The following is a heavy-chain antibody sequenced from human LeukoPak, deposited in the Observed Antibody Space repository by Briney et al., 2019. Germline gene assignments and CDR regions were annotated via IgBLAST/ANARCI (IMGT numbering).Heavy chain of an antibody. J-gene: IGHJ4*02. Sequence: ASVKVSCKASGYTFTSYDINWVRQATGQGLEWMGWMNPNSGNTGYAQKFQGRVTITRSTSISTAYMELSSLRSEDTAVYYCATDPVGYCSANGCYSVDYWGQGTLVTVSS. V-gene: IGHV1-8*03. CDR3: ATDPVGYCSANGCYSVDY. D-gene: IGHD2-15*01. CDR1: GYTFTSYD. CDR2: MNPNSGNT.